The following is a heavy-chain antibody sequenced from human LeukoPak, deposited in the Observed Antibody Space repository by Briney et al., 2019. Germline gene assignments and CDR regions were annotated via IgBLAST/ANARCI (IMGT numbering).Heavy chain of an antibody. V-gene: IGHV3-30*03. D-gene: IGHD4-23*01. CDR2: ISYDGSNK. CDR1: GFTFSSYG. CDR3: VPVDWFDP. Sequence: GRSLRLSCAASGFTFSSYGMHWVRQAPGKGLEWVAVISYDGSNKYYADSVKGRFTISRDNSKNTLYLQMNSLRAEDTAVYYCVPVDWFDPWGQGTLVTVSS. J-gene: IGHJ5*02.